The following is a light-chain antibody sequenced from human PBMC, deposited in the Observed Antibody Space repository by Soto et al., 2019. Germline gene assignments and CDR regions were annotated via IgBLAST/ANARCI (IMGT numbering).Light chain of an antibody. CDR1: QSVSRW. CDR3: QHYSSYPYT. J-gene: IGKJ2*01. CDR2: KAS. V-gene: IGKV1-5*03. Sequence: DIQMTQSPSTLAASLGDTVTITCRASQSVSRWLDWYQQKPGQAPNLLIYKASTLESGVPSRFSGSGSDTEFTLRISSLQPDYFATYYCQHYSSYPYTFGQGTSLQI.